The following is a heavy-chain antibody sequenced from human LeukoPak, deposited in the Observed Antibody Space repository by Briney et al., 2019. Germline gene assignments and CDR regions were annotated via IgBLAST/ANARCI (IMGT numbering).Heavy chain of an antibody. CDR1: GGSFSGYY. Sequence: SETLSLTCAVYGGSFSGYYWSWIRQPPGKGLEWIGEINHSGSTNYNPSLKSRVTISVDTSKNQFSLKLSSVTAADAAVYYCALTRYSSGWYGYWGQGTLVTVSS. CDR2: INHSGST. D-gene: IGHD6-19*01. CDR3: ALTRYSSGWYGY. V-gene: IGHV4-34*01. J-gene: IGHJ4*02.